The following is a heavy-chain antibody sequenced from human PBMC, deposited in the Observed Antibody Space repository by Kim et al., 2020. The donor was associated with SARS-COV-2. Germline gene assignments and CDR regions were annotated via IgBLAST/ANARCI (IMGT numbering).Heavy chain of an antibody. J-gene: IGHJ4*02. CDR2: ISSSSSYT. V-gene: IGHV3-11*05. CDR1: GFTFSDYY. D-gene: IGHD3-10*01. Sequence: GGSLRLSCAASGFTFSDYYMSWIRQAPGKGLEWVSYISSSSSYTNYADSVKGRFTISRDNAKNSLYLQMNSLRAEDTAVYYCARDRGDYYGSGSYSDDEAGNDYWGQGTLVTVSS. CDR3: ARDRGDYYGSGSYSDDEAGNDY.